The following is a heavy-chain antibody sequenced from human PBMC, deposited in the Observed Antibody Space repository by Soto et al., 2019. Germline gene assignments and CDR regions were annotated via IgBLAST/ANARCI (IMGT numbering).Heavy chain of an antibody. D-gene: IGHD2-15*01. Sequence: GGSLRLSCLASEFTFNTYCMNWVRQAPGKGLEWVADISSSGSYIYYADSVNGRFTISRDNAKNSLYLQMNSLRAEDTAVYYCASDPAGYCSGGSCYSGAFDIWGQGTMVTVSS. V-gene: IGHV3-21*05. CDR1: EFTFNTYC. CDR3: ASDPAGYCSGGSCYSGAFDI. J-gene: IGHJ3*02. CDR2: ISSSGSYI.